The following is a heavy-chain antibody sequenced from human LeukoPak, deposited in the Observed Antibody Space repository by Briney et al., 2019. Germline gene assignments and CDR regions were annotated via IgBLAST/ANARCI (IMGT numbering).Heavy chain of an antibody. V-gene: IGHV1-2*04. Sequence: GASVKVSCKASGYTFTNYYMHWVRQAPGQGLEWMGWINPKSGGTKYAQKFEGWVTMTRDTSISTAYMEVSRLKSDDTAVYYCARVWSTAATGWNWFDPWGQGTLVTVSS. J-gene: IGHJ5*02. CDR1: GYTFTNYY. CDR3: ARVWSTAATGWNWFDP. D-gene: IGHD6-13*01. CDR2: INPKSGGT.